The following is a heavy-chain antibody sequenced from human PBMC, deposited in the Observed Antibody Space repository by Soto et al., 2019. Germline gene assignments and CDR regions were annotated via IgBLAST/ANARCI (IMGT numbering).Heavy chain of an antibody. Sequence: EVQLVESGGGLVQTGGSLRLSCAASGLTVSSNYMSWVRQAPGKGLEWVSVMYSGGSTYYADSVKGRFIISRDNYKNTLYLQMDCLRVEDTAVYYCARDSSLHQPLFYGMDVWGQGTTVTVSS. V-gene: IGHV3-66*01. CDR1: GLTVSSNY. J-gene: IGHJ6*02. D-gene: IGHD2-2*01. CDR3: ARDSSLHQPLFYGMDV. CDR2: MYSGGST.